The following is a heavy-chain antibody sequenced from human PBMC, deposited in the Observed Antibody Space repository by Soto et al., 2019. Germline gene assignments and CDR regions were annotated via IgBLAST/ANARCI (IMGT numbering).Heavy chain of an antibody. D-gene: IGHD2-15*01. J-gene: IGHJ4*02. CDR3: VRQGLNRMSPVPATSDY. V-gene: IGHV5-51*01. CDR2: IHPGDSDT. Sequence: GESLKISCKGSGYIFTNYWIAWVRQMPGKGLEWMGIIHPGDSDTSYTPSFHGQVTISVDSSTSTAYLQWSSLEASDTAIYYCVRQGLNRMSPVPATSDYWGQGTLVTVSS. CDR1: GYIFTNYW.